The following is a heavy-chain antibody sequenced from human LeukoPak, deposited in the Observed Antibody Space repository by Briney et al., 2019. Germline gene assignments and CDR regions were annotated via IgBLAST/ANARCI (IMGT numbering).Heavy chain of an antibody. Sequence: SETLSLTCTVSGGSISSYYWSWIRQPPGKRLEWIGYIYYSGSTNYNPSLKSRVTISVDTSKNQFSLKLSSVTAADTAVYYCARNFATHSGSYYPVWGQGTLVTVSS. D-gene: IGHD1-26*01. J-gene: IGHJ4*02. CDR1: GGSISSYY. CDR2: IYYSGST. V-gene: IGHV4-59*01. CDR3: ARNFATHSGSYYPV.